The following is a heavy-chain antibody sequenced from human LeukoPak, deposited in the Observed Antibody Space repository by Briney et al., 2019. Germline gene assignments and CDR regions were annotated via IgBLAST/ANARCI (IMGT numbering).Heavy chain of an antibody. CDR1: GYTFTSYG. Sequence: ASVKVSCKASGYTFTSYGISWVRQAPGQGLEWMGWISAYNGNTNYAQKLQGRVTMTTDTSTSTAYMELSRLKSDDTAVYYCAREGYCSGGSCYGWFDPWGQGTLVTVSP. CDR3: AREGYCSGGSCYGWFDP. D-gene: IGHD2-15*01. J-gene: IGHJ5*02. V-gene: IGHV1-18*01. CDR2: ISAYNGNT.